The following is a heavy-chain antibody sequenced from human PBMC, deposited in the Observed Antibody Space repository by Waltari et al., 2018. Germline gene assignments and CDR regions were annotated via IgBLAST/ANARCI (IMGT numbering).Heavy chain of an antibody. CDR3: ARAEVDDFWSGYYYYYYYMDV. CDR2: MNPNSGNT. V-gene: IGHV1-8*02. D-gene: IGHD3-3*01. Sequence: QVQLVQSGAEVKKPGASVKVSCKASGYTFTSYDINWVRQATGQGLGWMGWMNPNSGNTGYAQKFQGRVTMTRNTSISTAYMELSSLRSEDTAVYYCARAEVDDFWSGYYYYYYYMDVWGKGTTVTVSS. CDR1: GYTFTSYD. J-gene: IGHJ6*03.